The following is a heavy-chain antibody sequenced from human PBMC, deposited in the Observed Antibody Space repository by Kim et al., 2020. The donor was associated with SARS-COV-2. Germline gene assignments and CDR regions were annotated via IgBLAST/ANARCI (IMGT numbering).Heavy chain of an antibody. V-gene: IGHV3-23*01. Sequence: GGSLRLSCTASEITLTKYAMTWVRQGPGKGLEWVAAISGRGDNTYYADSVKGRFTISRDISKKTLYSQMGGVRDPSRNTVFLQMSSLGAEDTAVYYCGGGVSFDSFNVWGQGTVVTVSS. D-gene: IGHD3-10*01. J-gene: IGHJ3*01. CDR2: ISGRGDNT. CDR1: EITLTKYA. CDR3: QMSSLGAEDTAVYYCGGGVSFDSFNV.